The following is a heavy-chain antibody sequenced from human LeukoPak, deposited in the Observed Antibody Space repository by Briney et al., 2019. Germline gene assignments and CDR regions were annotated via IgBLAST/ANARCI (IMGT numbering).Heavy chain of an antibody. CDR3: ARGAAGTTPDYYYFGLDV. D-gene: IGHD1-7*01. V-gene: IGHV5-51*01. J-gene: IGHJ6*02. CDR2: IYPGDSDT. CDR1: GYRFTDYW. Sequence: KPGESLKISCKGSGYRFTDYWIGWVRQMPGKGLEWMGIIYPGDSDTRYSPSFQGQVTISADKSINTAHLQWSSLKASDTAMYYCARGAAGTTPDYYYFGLDVWGQGTTVRVS.